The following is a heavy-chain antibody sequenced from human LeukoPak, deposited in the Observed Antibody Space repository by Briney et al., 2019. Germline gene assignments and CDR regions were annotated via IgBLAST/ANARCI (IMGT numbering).Heavy chain of an antibody. CDR1: GGSISSYY. CDR3: ARGGMHSSGLDY. J-gene: IGHJ4*02. CDR2: ISHSGST. D-gene: IGHD3-22*01. Sequence: SETLSLTCTVSGGSISSYYWGWIRQPPGKGLEWIGEISHSGSTNYNPSLKSRVTISVDTSKNQFSLKLSSVTAADTAVYYCARGGMHSSGLDYWGQGTLVTVSS. V-gene: IGHV4-34*01.